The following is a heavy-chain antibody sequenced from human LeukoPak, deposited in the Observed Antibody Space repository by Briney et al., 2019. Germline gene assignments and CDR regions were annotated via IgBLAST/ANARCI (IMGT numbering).Heavy chain of an antibody. CDR1: GFTFSSYA. Sequence: LSGGSQRLSCAASGFTFSSYAMHWVRQAPGKGLEWVAVISYDGSNKYYVNSVKGRFTISRDNSKNTLYLQMNSLRAEDTAVYYCARDPLSVTGTNERYDYYGFDVWGQGTTVTVSS. D-gene: IGHD6-19*01. CDR3: ARDPLSVTGTNERYDYYGFDV. J-gene: IGHJ6*02. CDR2: ISYDGSNK. V-gene: IGHV3-30-3*01.